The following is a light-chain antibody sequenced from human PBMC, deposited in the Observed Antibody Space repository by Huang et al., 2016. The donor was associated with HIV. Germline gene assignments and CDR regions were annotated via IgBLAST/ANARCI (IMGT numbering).Light chain of an antibody. V-gene: IGKV3-15*01. Sequence: EIVLTQSPATLSVSPGASATLSCRASQTVSDHLAWFQQRPGQPPRLRIYGGSTRASGTPASFSGSGSGTVFGLVINNLQPEDFATYYCQQYRNYPLTFGGGTKVEI. CDR3: QQYRNYPLT. CDR2: GGS. CDR1: QTVSDH. J-gene: IGKJ4*01.